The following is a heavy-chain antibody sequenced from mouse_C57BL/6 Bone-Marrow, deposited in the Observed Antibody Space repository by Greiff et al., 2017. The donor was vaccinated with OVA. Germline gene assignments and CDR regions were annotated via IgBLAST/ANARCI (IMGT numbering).Heavy chain of an antibody. D-gene: IGHD3-3*01. J-gene: IGHJ1*03. V-gene: IGHV1-18*01. Sequence: EVQLQQSGPELVKPGASVKIPCKASGYTFTDYNMDWVKQSHGKSLEWIGDINPNNGGTIYNQKFKGKATLTVDKSSSTAYMELRSLTSADTAVYYCAREGLGPWYFDVWGTGTTVTVSS. CDR3: AREGLGPWYFDV. CDR1: GYTFTDYN. CDR2: INPNNGGT.